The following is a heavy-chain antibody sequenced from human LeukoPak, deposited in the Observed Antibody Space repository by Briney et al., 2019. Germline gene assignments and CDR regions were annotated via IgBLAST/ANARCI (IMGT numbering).Heavy chain of an antibody. CDR2: IWYDGSNK. CDR3: ARLDVDRYYYYGMDV. D-gene: IGHD5-24*01. J-gene: IGHJ6*02. V-gene: IGHV3-33*01. CDR1: GFTFSSYG. Sequence: PGGSLRLSCAASGFTFSSYGMHWVRQAPGKGLEWVAVIWYDGSNKYYADSVKGRFTISRDNSKNTLYLQMNSLRAEDTAVYYCARLDVDRYYYYGMDVWGQGTTVTVSS.